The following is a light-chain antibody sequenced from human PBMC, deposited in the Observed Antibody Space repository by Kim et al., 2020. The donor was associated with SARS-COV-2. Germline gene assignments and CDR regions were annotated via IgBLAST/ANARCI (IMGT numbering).Light chain of an antibody. V-gene: IGLV2-8*01. CDR1: SSDIVGYNY. CDR3: TSYAGSNNPYV. CDR2: EVS. Sequence: QSVTISCTGTSSDIVGYNYVSWYPQHPGKAPKLRIYEVSKRPSGVPDRFSGSKSGNSASLTVSGLQAEDEADYYCTSYAGSNNPYVFGTGTKVTVL. J-gene: IGLJ1*01.